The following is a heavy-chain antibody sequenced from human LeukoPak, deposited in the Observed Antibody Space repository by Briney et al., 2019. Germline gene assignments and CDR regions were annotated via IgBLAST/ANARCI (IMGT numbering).Heavy chain of an antibody. CDR3: AREGVAATGLDY. CDR1: GYTFSILN. J-gene: IGHJ4*02. D-gene: IGHD6-13*01. V-gene: IGHV1-46*01. Sequence: ASVKVSRKASGYTFSILNMHWVPQAPGQGLEGVGIINPSGGSASDAQKFHGRRNMTRDTATSTLYMELSSLRSEDTAAYYCAREGVAATGLDYWGQGTLVTVSS. CDR2: INPSGGSA.